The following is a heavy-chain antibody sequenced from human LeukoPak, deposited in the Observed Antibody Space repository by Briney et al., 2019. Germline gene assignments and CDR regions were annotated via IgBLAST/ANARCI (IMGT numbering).Heavy chain of an antibody. D-gene: IGHD6-13*01. Sequence: ASVKVSCKVSGYTFTSYAMNWVRQAPGQGLEWMGWINTNTGNPTYAQGFTGRFVSSLDTSVSTAYLQISSLKAEDTAVYYCARWPHSSSFDAFDIWGQGTMVTVSS. CDR3: ARWPHSSSFDAFDI. CDR1: GYTFTSYA. CDR2: INTNTGNP. V-gene: IGHV7-4-1*02. J-gene: IGHJ3*02.